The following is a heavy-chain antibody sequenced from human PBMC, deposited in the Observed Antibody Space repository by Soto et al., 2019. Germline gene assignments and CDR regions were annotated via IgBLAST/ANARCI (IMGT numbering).Heavy chain of an antibody. CDR2: VNPILSMS. V-gene: IGHV1-69*04. D-gene: IGHD3-10*01. CDR3: ASSYGSGYRAFDY. CDR1: GDTFSFYS. J-gene: IGHJ4*02. Sequence: QVQLVQSGAEVKRPGSSVKVSCKASGDTFSFYSINWVRQAPGLGLEWMGRVNPILSMSNYAQRFQGRVTMTADKSTSTDYMELSGLISEDTAMYYCASSYGSGYRAFDYVGQGALVTFS.